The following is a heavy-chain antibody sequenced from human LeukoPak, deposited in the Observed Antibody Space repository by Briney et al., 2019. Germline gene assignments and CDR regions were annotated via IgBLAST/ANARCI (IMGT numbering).Heavy chain of an antibody. Sequence: ASVKVSCKASGYTFTGYYMHWVRQAPGQGLEWMGWINPNSGGTNYAQKFQGRVTMTRDTSISTAYMELSRLRSDDTAVYYCAREARITTAVADYYYMDVWGKGTTVTISS. CDR1: GYTFTGYY. J-gene: IGHJ6*03. D-gene: IGHD3-22*01. V-gene: IGHV1-2*02. CDR3: AREARITTAVADYYYMDV. CDR2: INPNSGGT.